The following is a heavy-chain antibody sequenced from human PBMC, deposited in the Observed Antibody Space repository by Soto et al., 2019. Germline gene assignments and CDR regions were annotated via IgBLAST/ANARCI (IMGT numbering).Heavy chain of an antibody. CDR2: ISYDGSNK. D-gene: IGHD3-22*01. CDR1: GFTFSSYA. V-gene: IGHV3-30-3*01. J-gene: IGHJ4*02. Sequence: PGGSLRLSCAASGFTFSSYAMHWVRQAPGKGLEWVAVISYDGSNKYYADSVKGRFTISRDNSKNTLYLQMNSLRAEDTAVYYCERDYYTMIVVGYWGQGTLVTVSS. CDR3: ERDYYTMIVVGY.